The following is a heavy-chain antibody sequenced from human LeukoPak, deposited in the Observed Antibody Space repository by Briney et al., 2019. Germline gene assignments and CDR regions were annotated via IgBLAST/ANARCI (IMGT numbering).Heavy chain of an antibody. Sequence: GGSLRLSCAASGFTFSSYGMHWVRQAPGKGLEWVAVISYDGSNKYYEDSVKGRFTISRDNAKNSLYLQMNSLRVEDTALYYCARVWAWGSGNYFDNWGQGTLVTVSS. D-gene: IGHD7-27*01. CDR2: ISYDGSNK. V-gene: IGHV3-30*03. J-gene: IGHJ4*02. CDR3: ARVWAWGSGNYFDN. CDR1: GFTFSSYG.